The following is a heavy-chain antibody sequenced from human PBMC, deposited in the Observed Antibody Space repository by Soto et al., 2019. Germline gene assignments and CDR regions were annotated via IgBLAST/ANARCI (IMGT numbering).Heavy chain of an antibody. Sequence: SETLSLTCAVSGDSISSDKWWSWVRQPPGKGLEWIGEVYHSGNTNYNPSLKSRVIISVDKSKNQFSLKLSSVTDADTAMYYCARHGDWLGGYYFDYWGQGTLVTVSS. CDR1: GDSISSDKW. D-gene: IGHD3-9*01. J-gene: IGHJ4*02. CDR3: ARHGDWLGGYYFDY. CDR2: VYHSGNT. V-gene: IGHV4-4*02.